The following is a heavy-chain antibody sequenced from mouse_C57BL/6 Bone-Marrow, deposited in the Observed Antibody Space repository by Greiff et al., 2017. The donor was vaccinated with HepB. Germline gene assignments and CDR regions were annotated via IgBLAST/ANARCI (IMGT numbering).Heavy chain of an antibody. Sequence: EVQLQQSGPELVKPGDSVKISCKASGYSFTGYFMNWVMQSHGKSLEWIGRINPYNGDTFYNQKFKGQATLTVDKSSSTAHMELRSLTSEDSAVYYCAGHDCGFWYFDVWGTGTTVTVSS. CDR2: INPYNGDT. CDR3: AGHDCGFWYFDV. CDR1: GYSFTGYF. J-gene: IGHJ1*03. V-gene: IGHV1-20*01. D-gene: IGHD2-12*01.